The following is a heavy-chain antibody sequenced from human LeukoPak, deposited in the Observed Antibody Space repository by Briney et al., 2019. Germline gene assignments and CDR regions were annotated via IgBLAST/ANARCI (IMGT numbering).Heavy chain of an antibody. V-gene: IGHV4-59*11. CDR3: ARGEMATIPYYYYYMDV. Sequence: SSETLSLTCTVSGGSISSHYWSWIRQPPGKGLEWIGYTYYSGSTNYNPSLKSRVTISVDTSKNQFSLKLSSVTAADTAVYYCARGEMATIPYYYYYMDVWGKGTTVTVSS. J-gene: IGHJ6*03. CDR1: GGSISSHY. D-gene: IGHD5-24*01. CDR2: TYYSGST.